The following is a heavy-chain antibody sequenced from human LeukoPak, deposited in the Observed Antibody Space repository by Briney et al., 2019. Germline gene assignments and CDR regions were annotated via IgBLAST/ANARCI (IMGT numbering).Heavy chain of an antibody. J-gene: IGHJ3*02. CDR2: IYYSGIT. Sequence: SSETLSLTCTVSGGSISSSSYYWGWIRQPPGKGLEWIGSIYYSGITYYNPSLKSRGTISVDTSKNQFSLKLSSVTAADTAVYYCARFLEADSVFDIWGQGTMVTVSS. V-gene: IGHV4-39*01. CDR3: ARFLEADSVFDI. D-gene: IGHD5/OR15-5a*01. CDR1: GGSISSSSYY.